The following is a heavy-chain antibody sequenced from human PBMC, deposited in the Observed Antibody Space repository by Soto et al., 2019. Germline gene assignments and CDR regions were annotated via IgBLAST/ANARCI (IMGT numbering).Heavy chain of an antibody. D-gene: IGHD6-6*01. V-gene: IGHV1-46*03. CDR1: GYTFTSYY. J-gene: IGHJ4*02. Sequence: VXVXCKASGYTFTSYYMHWVRQAPGPGLEWMGIINPSGGSTSYAQKFQGRVTMTRDTSTSTVYMDMSSLRSEDTAVYYCAIDKQLVHYWGQGTLVTVSS. CDR2: INPSGGST. CDR3: AIDKQLVHY.